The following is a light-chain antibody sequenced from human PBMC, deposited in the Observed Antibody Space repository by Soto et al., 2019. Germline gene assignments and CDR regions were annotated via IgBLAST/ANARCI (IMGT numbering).Light chain of an antibody. J-gene: IGLJ1*01. CDR2: SNN. Sequence: QSVLTQPPSASGTPGQRVTISCSGSSSNIGGNYVYWYQQLPGTAPKLLMYSNNQRPSGVPDRFSGSKSGTSASLAISGLQSEDEADYYCAAWDDSLNGPGYVFGTGTKLTVL. V-gene: IGLV1-44*01. CDR3: AAWDDSLNGPGYV. CDR1: SSNIGGNY.